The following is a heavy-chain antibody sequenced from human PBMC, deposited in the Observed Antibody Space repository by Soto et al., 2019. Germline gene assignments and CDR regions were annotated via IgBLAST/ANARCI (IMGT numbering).Heavy chain of an antibody. D-gene: IGHD1-1*01. CDR1: GFTFNRYG. J-gene: IGHJ5*02. Sequence: PGGSLRLSCVASGFTFNRYGMHWVRQAPGKGLEWVAEISFDGTAKYYAESVKGRFTVSRDNGNNTLHLEVNSLGAKDTAVYFCATGRSTRFDPWGQGTLVTVSS. CDR2: ISFDGTAK. V-gene: IGHV3-30*03. CDR3: ATGRSTRFDP.